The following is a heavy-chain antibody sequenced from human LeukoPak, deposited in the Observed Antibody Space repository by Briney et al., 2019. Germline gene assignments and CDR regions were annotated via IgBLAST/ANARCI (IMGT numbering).Heavy chain of an antibody. CDR2: INHSGST. CDR3: AGHSSSWSKYYFDY. D-gene: IGHD6-13*01. V-gene: IGHV4-34*01. J-gene: IGHJ4*02. CDR1: GGSFSGYY. Sequence: SETLSLTCAVYGGSFSGYYWSWIRQPPGKGLEWIGEINHSGSTNYNPSLKSRVTISVDTSKNQFSLKLSSVTAADTAVYYCAGHSSSWSKYYFDYWGQGTLVTVSS.